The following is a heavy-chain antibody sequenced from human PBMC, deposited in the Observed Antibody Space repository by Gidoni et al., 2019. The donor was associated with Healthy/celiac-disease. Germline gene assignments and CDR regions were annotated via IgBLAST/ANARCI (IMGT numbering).Heavy chain of an antibody. CDR3: AKDKFPGGNPLGGLGFYFDY. Sequence: EVQLVESGGVVVQPGGSLRLSCAASGFTFDDYTMHWVRQAPGKGMEWVSLISWDGGSTYYADSVKGRFTISRDNSKNSLDLQMNSLRTEDTALYYCAKDKFPGGNPLGGLGFYFDYWGQGTLVTVSS. V-gene: IGHV3-43*01. D-gene: IGHD3-16*01. CDR2: ISWDGGST. CDR1: GFTFDDYT. J-gene: IGHJ4*02.